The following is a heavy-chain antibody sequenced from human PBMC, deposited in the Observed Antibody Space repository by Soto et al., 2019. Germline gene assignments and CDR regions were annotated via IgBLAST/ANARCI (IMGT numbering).Heavy chain of an antibody. D-gene: IGHD2-8*01. CDR1: GFTFSSYW. CDR2: IKQDGSEK. J-gene: IGHJ6*03. Sequence: GGSLRLSCAASGFTFSSYWMSWVRQAPGKGLEWVADIKQDGSEKYYVDSVKGRFTISRDNAKNSLYLQMNSLRAEDTAVYYWARGTRLGLLVGDYYYYMDVGGKGTTVTVSS. CDR3: ARGTRLGLLVGDYYYYMDV. V-gene: IGHV3-7*01.